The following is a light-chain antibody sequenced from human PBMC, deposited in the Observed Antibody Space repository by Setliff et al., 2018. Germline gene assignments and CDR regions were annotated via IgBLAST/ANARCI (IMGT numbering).Light chain of an antibody. CDR3: SIHRSRGYV. CDR2: DVT. V-gene: IGLV2-14*03. J-gene: IGLJ1*01. CDR1: SSDVGTSKY. Sequence: QSALTQPASVSGSPGQSITISCAGTSSDVGTSKYVSWYQQHPGKAPKLIIYDVTTRPSGVSNRFSGSKSGNTASLTISGLQAEDEADYYCSIHRSRGYVFGTGTKV.